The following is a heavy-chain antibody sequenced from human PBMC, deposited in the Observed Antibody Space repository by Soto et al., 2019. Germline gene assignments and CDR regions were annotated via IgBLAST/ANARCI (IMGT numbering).Heavy chain of an antibody. CDR2: TYYRSNWNF. V-gene: IGHV6-1*01. CDR1: WGXVCSNTAT. CDR3: AGELDIQHGLGY. Sequence: HXLSLTCAISWGXVCSNTATWNWVRQSPARGLEWLGRTYYRSNWNFDYALSVKSRITINPDTSNNQFSLQMNSITPEDKAVYYCAGELDIQHGLGYWAPGTSVTLSS. D-gene: IGHD6-19*01. J-gene: IGHJ4*02.